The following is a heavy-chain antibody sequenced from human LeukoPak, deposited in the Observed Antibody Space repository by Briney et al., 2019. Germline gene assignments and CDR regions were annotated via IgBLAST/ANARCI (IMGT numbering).Heavy chain of an antibody. Sequence: GASVKVSCKASGYTFNSYDINWVRQATGQGLEWMGWMNPNSGNTGYAQKFQGRVTMTRNTSISTAYMELSSLRSEDTAVYYCARVSITMVRGVPTNWFDPWGQGTLVTVSS. D-gene: IGHD3-10*01. V-gene: IGHV1-8*01. CDR2: MNPNSGNT. CDR1: GYTFNSYD. CDR3: ARVSITMVRGVPTNWFDP. J-gene: IGHJ5*02.